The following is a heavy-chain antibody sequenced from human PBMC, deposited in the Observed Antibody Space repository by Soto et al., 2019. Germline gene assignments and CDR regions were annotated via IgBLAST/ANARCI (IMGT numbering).Heavy chain of an antibody. D-gene: IGHD1-26*01. CDR2: ISTYNGKT. Sequence: GASVKVSCKTSGYMFPSYCISWVLQAPGQGLEWMGWISTYNGKTKCAQGLQGRVTMTTDTATTTAYMELRSLRSDDTAVYYCARSTPVGTPPSDHWGQGTLVTVSS. V-gene: IGHV1-18*04. J-gene: IGHJ4*02. CDR1: GYMFPSYC. CDR3: ARSTPVGTPPSDH.